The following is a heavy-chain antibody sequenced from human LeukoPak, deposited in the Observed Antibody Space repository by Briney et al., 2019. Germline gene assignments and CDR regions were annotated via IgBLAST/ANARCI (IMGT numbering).Heavy chain of an antibody. CDR1: GGSISRHF. Sequence: SETLSLTCSVSGGSISRHFWSWIRQPPGKGLDWIAFIHYSGRTKYNPSLQSRVTISIDTSENNFSLKLTSVTAADTAVYYCARLLDNDSSGDPDTFGMWGQGTVVSVSS. J-gene: IGHJ3*02. V-gene: IGHV4-59*11. CDR2: IHYSGRT. CDR3: ARLLDNDSSGDPDTFGM. D-gene: IGHD3-22*01.